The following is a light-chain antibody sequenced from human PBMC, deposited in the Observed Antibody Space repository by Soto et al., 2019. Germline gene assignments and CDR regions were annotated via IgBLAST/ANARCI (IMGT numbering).Light chain of an antibody. Sequence: QSVLTQPRSVSGSPGQSVTISCTGTSSDVGGYNYVSWYQQHPGKAPKLMIYDVSQRPSGVPDRFSGSRSGNTASLTISGLQAEDEADYSCCSYAGSYTYVFGPGTKVTVL. CDR2: DVS. J-gene: IGLJ1*01. CDR3: CSYAGSYTYV. V-gene: IGLV2-11*01. CDR1: SSDVGGYNY.